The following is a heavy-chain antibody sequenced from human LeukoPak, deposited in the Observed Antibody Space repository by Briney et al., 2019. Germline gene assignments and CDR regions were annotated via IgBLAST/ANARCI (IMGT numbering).Heavy chain of an antibody. D-gene: IGHD1-26*01. Sequence: ASVKVSCKASGYTFTSYYMHWVRQAPGQGLEWMGLINPTGGSTGYAQKFQGRVTMTRDMSTSTDYMELSSLRAEDTAIYYCARDNSVGDNAWWFDPWGQGTLVTVSS. V-gene: IGHV1-46*01. J-gene: IGHJ5*02. CDR3: ARDNSVGDNAWWFDP. CDR1: GYTFTSYY. CDR2: INPTGGST.